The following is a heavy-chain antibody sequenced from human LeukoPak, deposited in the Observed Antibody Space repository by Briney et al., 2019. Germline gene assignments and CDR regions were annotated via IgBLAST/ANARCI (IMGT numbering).Heavy chain of an antibody. CDR2: IKSKTDGGTT. J-gene: IGHJ4*02. D-gene: IGHD2-15*01. CDR1: GFTFSNAW. V-gene: IGHV3-15*01. Sequence: PGGSLRLSCAASGFTFSNAWMSWVRQAPGKGLEWVGRIKSKTDGGTTDYAAPVKGRFTILRDDSKNTLYLQMNSLKTEDTAVYYCTTEIVRYCSGGSCYSTAYYFDYWGQGTLVTVSS. CDR3: TTEIVRYCSGGSCYSTAYYFDY.